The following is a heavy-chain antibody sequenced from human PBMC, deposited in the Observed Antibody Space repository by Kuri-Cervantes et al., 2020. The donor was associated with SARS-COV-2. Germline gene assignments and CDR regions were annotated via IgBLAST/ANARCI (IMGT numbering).Heavy chain of an antibody. D-gene: IGHD3-22*01. V-gene: IGHV1-2*02. J-gene: IGHJ4*02. Sequence: ASVKVSCKASGYTFTGYYMHWVRQAPGQGLEWMGWINPNSGGTNYAQKFQGRVTLTRDTSISTAYMELSRLRSDDTAVYYCARASGDSSGYQGPIDGWGQGTLVTVSS. CDR3: ARASGDSSGYQGPIDG. CDR2: INPNSGGT. CDR1: GYTFTGYY.